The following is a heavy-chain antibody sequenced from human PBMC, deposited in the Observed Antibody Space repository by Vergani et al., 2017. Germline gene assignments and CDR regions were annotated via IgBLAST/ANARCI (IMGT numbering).Heavy chain of an antibody. V-gene: IGHV3-9*01. J-gene: IGHJ4*02. CDR2: ISWNSGSI. CDR3: ARDENCSGGSCYFGLDY. Sequence: EVQLVESGGGLVQPGRSLRLSCAASGLTFDDYAMHWVRQAPGKGLEWVSGISWNSGSIGYADSVKGRFTISRDNSKNTLYLQMNSLRAEDTAVYYCARDENCSGGSCYFGLDYWGQGTLVTVSS. CDR1: GLTFDDYA. D-gene: IGHD2-15*01.